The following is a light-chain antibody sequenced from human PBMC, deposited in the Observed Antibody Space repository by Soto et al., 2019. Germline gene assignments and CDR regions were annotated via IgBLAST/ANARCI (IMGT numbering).Light chain of an antibody. J-gene: IGKJ2*01. V-gene: IGKV1-39*01. CDR3: QQSYSTPYT. Sequence: DIQMTQSPSSLSASVGDRVTVTCRAGQSISNYLKWYQQKPGKAPKLLIYAASSLQSGVPSRFSGSGSGTDFTLTISSLQPEDFATYYCQQSYSTPYTFGQGTKLEIK. CDR2: AAS. CDR1: QSISNY.